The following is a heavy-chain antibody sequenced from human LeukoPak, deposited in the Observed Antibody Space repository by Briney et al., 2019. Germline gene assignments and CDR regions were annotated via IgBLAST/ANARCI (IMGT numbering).Heavy chain of an antibody. Sequence: GGSLRLSCAASGFTFSSHWMHWVRQAPGKGLVWVSRINSDGSITTYADSAQGRFTISRDNAKNTLYLQMNSLRVEDTAMCYCARDYKWNPPDYWGQGTLVTVSS. D-gene: IGHD1-1*01. CDR2: INSDGSIT. V-gene: IGHV3-74*01. J-gene: IGHJ4*02. CDR1: GFTFSSHW. CDR3: ARDYKWNPPDY.